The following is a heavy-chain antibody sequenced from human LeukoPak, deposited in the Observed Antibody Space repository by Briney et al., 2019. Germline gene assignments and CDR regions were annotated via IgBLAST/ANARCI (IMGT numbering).Heavy chain of an antibody. V-gene: IGHV3-21*01. CDR3: ARAFNADAFDI. CDR2: ISSSSSYI. CDR1: GFTFSSYS. Sequence: GGSLRLSCAASGFTFSSYSMNWVRQAPGKGLEWVSSISSSSSYIYYADSVKGRFTISRDNAKNSLYLQMNSLRADDTAVYYCARAFNADAFDIWGQGTMVTVSS. J-gene: IGHJ3*02.